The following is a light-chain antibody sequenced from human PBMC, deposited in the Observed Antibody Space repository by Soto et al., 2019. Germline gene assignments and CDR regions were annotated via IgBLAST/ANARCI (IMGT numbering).Light chain of an antibody. Sequence: DIVMTQTPLSLSVTPGQPASISCKSSQSLLHSDGKTYLYWYLQKPGQPPQLLIYEVSNRFSGVPDRFSGSGSGTDFTLTISSLQPEDFATYYCLQDYNYPRTFGQGTKVDIK. V-gene: IGKV2D-29*01. CDR2: EVS. CDR1: QSLLHSDGKTY. J-gene: IGKJ1*01. CDR3: LQDYNYPRT.